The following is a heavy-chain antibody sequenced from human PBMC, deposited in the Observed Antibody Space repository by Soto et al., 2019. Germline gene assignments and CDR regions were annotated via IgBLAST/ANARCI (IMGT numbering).Heavy chain of an antibody. CDR1: GGTFSSYA. V-gene: IGHV1-69*01. CDR2: IIPIFGTA. Sequence: QVQLVQSGAEVKKPGSSVKVSCKASGGTFSSYAISGVRQAPGQGLEWMGGIIPIFGTANYAQKFQGRVTITADESTSTAYMELSSLRSEDTAVYYCARSQIVAANFFYAFDIWGQGTMVTVSS. D-gene: IGHD5-12*01. CDR3: ARSQIVAANFFYAFDI. J-gene: IGHJ3*02.